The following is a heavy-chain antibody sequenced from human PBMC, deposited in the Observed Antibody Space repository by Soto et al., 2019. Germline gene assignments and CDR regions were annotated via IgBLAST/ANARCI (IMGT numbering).Heavy chain of an antibody. CDR3: ARRIATADHAFDI. J-gene: IGHJ3*02. CDR1: GFTFSTYS. CDR2: ISSSSSTM. Sequence: EVQLVESGGGLVLPGGSLRLSCAASGFTFSTYSMNWVRQAPGKGLEWVSYISSSSSTMYYADSVKGRFTISRDNARNSLYLQMXSXRXXDTAVYYCARRIATADHAFDIWGQGTMVTVSS. D-gene: IGHD6-13*01. V-gene: IGHV3-48*02.